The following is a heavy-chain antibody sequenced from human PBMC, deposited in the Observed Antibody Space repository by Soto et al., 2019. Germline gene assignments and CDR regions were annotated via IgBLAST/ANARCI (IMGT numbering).Heavy chain of an antibody. Sequence: EVQLVESGGGLVKPGRSLRLSCTASGFSFGDYAMNWFRQAPGKGLEWVGLIRSKANGGTTEYAASVKGGFTISRDDSKSIAYLQMHSLETEDTAVYYCATSLNWGPGDFNYWGQGTLVTVSS. J-gene: IGHJ4*02. CDR3: ATSLNWGPGDFNY. V-gene: IGHV3-49*05. CDR2: IRSKANGGTT. D-gene: IGHD7-27*01. CDR1: GFSFGDYA.